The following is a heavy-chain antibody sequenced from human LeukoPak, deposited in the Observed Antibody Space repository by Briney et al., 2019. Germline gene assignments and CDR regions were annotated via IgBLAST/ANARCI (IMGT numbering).Heavy chain of an antibody. CDR1: GYSISSGYY. V-gene: IGHV4-38-2*02. D-gene: IGHD3-9*01. Sequence: SETLSLTCTVSGYSISSGYYWGWIRQPPGKGLEWIGSIYHSGSTYYNPSLKSRVTISIDTSKNQFSLKLSSVTAADTAVYYCTRDPGRYFDWLVVDYWGQGTLVTVSS. CDR2: IYHSGST. CDR3: TRDPGRYFDWLVVDY. J-gene: IGHJ4*02.